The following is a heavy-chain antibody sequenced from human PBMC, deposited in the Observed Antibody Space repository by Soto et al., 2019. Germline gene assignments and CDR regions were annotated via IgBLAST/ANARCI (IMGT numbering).Heavy chain of an antibody. V-gene: IGHV5-10-1*01. J-gene: IGHJ4*02. D-gene: IGHD3-22*01. CDR2: IDPSDSKT. CDR3: AGQIYDSDTGRNFHCYFES. Sequence: GESLKISSIGSGYSFAGYWITWVRQQPGKGLEWMGRIDPSDSKTYYSPFFGGHVTIADTKSITTVMQLWSSLRASAAAMYCCAGQIYDSDTGRNFHCYFESWGQGTPGTVSS. CDR1: GYSFAGYW.